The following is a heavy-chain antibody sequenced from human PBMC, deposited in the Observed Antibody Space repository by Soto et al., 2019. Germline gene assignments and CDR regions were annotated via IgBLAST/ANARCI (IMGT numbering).Heavy chain of an antibody. Sequence: ASVKVFCKASGYTFTGYGISWVRQAPGQGLEWMGWISAYNGNTNYAQKLQGRVTMTTDTSTSTAYMELRSLRSDDTAVYYCARVPMITFGGVIVSKGPFDYWGQGTLVTVSS. CDR1: GYTFTGYG. J-gene: IGHJ4*02. D-gene: IGHD3-16*02. V-gene: IGHV1-18*01. CDR3: ARVPMITFGGVIVSKGPFDY. CDR2: ISAYNGNT.